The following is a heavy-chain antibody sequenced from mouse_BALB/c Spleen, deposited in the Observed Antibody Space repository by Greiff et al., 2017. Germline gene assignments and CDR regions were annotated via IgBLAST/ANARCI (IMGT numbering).Heavy chain of an antibody. V-gene: IGHV1-63*02. CDR1: GYTFTNYW. CDR3: ARGDYRYDRRGYAMDY. D-gene: IGHD2-14*01. J-gene: IGHJ4*01. Sequence: VQLQQSGAELVRPGTSVKISCKASGYTFTNYWLGWVKQRPGHGLEWIGDIYPGGGYTNYNEKFKGKATLTADTSSSTAYMQLSSLTSEDSAVYFCARGDYRYDRRGYAMDYWGQGTSVTVSS. CDR2: IYPGGGYT.